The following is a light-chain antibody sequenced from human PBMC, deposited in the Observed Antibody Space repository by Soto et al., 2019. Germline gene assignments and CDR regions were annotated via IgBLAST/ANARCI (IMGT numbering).Light chain of an antibody. CDR2: GAS. CDR1: QSVSSSY. Sequence: PGERVTLSCRASQSVSSSYLTWYQXXXXQXXXLLIYGASTRATGIPARFSGSGSGTDLTLTISSLQPEDFAVYYCQQDYNSFGQGKRLEIK. CDR3: QQDYNS. J-gene: IGKJ5*01. V-gene: IGKV3D-7*01.